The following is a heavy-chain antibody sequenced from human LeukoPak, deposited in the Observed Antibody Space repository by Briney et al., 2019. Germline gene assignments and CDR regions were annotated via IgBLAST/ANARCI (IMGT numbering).Heavy chain of an antibody. D-gene: IGHD6-19*01. CDR3: AKIPYSSGWVQDWFDP. CDR2: ISGSGGST. Sequence: GGSLRLSCAASGFTFGTYAMSWVRQAPGKGLEWISAISGSGGSTYYADSVKGRFTISRDNSKNTLYLQMNSLRAEDTAVYYCAKIPYSSGWVQDWFDPWGQGTLVTVSS. CDR1: GFTFGTYA. V-gene: IGHV3-23*01. J-gene: IGHJ5*02.